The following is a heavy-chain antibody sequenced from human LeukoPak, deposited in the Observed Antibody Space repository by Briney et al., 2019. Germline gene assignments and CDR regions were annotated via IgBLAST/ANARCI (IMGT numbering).Heavy chain of an antibody. CDR2: ITGSGGDT. CDR1: GFTFNNYA. Sequence: GGSLRLSCAASGFTFNNYAMSWVRQAPGKGLEWVSAITGSGGDTYHADSVKGRFTISRDNSKNTLSLQMNSLRAEDTAVYYCAKDPGVVPAHYFDYWGQGTLVTVSS. J-gene: IGHJ4*02. V-gene: IGHV3-23*01. D-gene: IGHD2-2*01. CDR3: AKDPGVVPAHYFDY.